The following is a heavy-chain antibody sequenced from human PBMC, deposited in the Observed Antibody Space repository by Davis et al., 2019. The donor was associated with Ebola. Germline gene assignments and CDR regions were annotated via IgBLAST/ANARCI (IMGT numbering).Heavy chain of an antibody. D-gene: IGHD6-6*01. V-gene: IGHV2-70*11. Sequence: SGPTLVKPTQTLTLTCTFSGFSLSTSGMCVSWIRQPPGKALEWLARIDWDDDKYYSTSLKTRLTISKDTSKNQVVLTMTNMDPVDTATYYCARIERYSSSSGCIDYWGQGTLVTVSS. J-gene: IGHJ4*02. CDR2: IDWDDDK. CDR3: ARIERYSSSSGCIDY. CDR1: GFSLSTSGMC.